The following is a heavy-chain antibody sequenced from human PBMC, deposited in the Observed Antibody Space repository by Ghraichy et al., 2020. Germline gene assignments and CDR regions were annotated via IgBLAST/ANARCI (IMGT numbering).Heavy chain of an antibody. V-gene: IGHV3-30*18. CDR1: GFTFSSYG. CDR3: AKLTVDTAMVTDFDY. J-gene: IGHJ4*02. CDR2: ISYDGSNK. Sequence: GGSLRLSCAASGFTFSSYGMHWVRQAPGKGLEWVAVISYDGSNKYYADSVKGRFTISRDNSKNTLYLQMNSLRAEDTAVYYCAKLTVDTAMVTDFDYWGQGTLGNVSS. D-gene: IGHD5-18*01.